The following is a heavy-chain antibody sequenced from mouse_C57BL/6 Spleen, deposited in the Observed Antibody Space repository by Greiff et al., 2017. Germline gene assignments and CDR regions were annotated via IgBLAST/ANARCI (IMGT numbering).Heavy chain of an antibody. CDR3: ARHGSSGGWFAY. Sequence: QVQLKQPGAELVKPGASVKMSCKASGYTFTSYWITWVKQRPGQGLEWIGDIYPGSGSTNYNEKFKSKATLTVDTSSSTAYMQLSSLTSEDSAVYYCARHGSSGGWFAYWGQGTLVTVSA. CDR2: IYPGSGST. J-gene: IGHJ3*01. CDR1: GYTFTSYW. D-gene: IGHD1-1*01. V-gene: IGHV1-55*01.